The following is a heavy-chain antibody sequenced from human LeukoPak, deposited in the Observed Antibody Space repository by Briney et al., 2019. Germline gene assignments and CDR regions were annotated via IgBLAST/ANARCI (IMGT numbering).Heavy chain of an antibody. J-gene: IGHJ4*02. CDR3: AKGDCASGSCYFDD. CDR1: GFTLSKHP. Sequence: GGSLRLSCAASGFTLSKHPMYWVRQAPGKGLEWVSSLSDTGDSRHYADSVKGRFTISRDSARSALYLQMNSLRAEDTAVYYCAKGDCASGSCYFDDWGQGSLVTVSS. V-gene: IGHV3-23*01. CDR2: LSDTGDSR. D-gene: IGHD2-8*01.